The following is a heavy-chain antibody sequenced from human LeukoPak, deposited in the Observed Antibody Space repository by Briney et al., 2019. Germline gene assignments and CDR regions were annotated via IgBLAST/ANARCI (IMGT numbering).Heavy chain of an antibody. CDR3: ARNGIAVAGTGGVPYYYYYMDV. J-gene: IGHJ6*03. CDR1: GGTFSSYA. CDR2: IIPIFGTA. V-gene: IGHV1-69*13. Sequence: SVKVSCKASGGTFSSYAISWVRQAPGQGLEWMGGIIPIFGTANYAQKFQGRVTITADESTSTAYMELSSLRSEDTAVYYCARNGIAVAGTGGVPYYYYYMDVWGKGTTVTISS. D-gene: IGHD6-19*01.